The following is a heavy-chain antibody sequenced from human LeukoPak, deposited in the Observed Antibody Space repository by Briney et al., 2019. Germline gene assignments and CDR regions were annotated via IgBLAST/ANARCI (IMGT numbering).Heavy chain of an antibody. CDR3: ARQKASHGNFDY. Sequence: GGSLRLSCAASGFTFSNHAMHWVRQATGKGLEWVSAIGTAGDTFYPGSVKGRFTTSRENAKNSLFLQMNSLRAEDTAVYYCARQKASHGNFDYWGQGTLVTVSS. J-gene: IGHJ4*02. V-gene: IGHV3-13*01. CDR2: IGTAGDT. D-gene: IGHD1-26*01. CDR1: GFTFSNHA.